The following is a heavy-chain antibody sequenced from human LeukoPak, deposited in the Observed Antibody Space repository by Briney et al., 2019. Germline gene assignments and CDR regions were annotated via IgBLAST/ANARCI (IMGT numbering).Heavy chain of an antibody. CDR1: GGSISSYY. Sequence: PSETLSLTCTVSGGSISSYYWSWIRQPPGEGLEWIGYIYYSGSTNYNPSLKSRVTISVDTSKNQFSLKLSSVTAADTAVYYCAREIRFGELPDYWGQGTLVTVSS. J-gene: IGHJ4*02. CDR2: IYYSGST. V-gene: IGHV4-59*08. D-gene: IGHD3-10*01. CDR3: AREIRFGELPDY.